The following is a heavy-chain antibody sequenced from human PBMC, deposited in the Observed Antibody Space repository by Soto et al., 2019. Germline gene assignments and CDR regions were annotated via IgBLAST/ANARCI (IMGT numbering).Heavy chain of an antibody. D-gene: IGHD2-15*01. CDR2: INAGNGNT. Sequence: ASVKVSCKASGYTFTSYAMHWVRQAPGQRLEWMGWINAGNGNTKYSQKSQGRVTITRDTSASTAYMELSSLRSEDTAVYYCARVGVVVAATVLGAFDIWGQGTMVTVSS. CDR1: GYTFTSYA. CDR3: ARVGVVVAATVLGAFDI. J-gene: IGHJ3*02. V-gene: IGHV1-3*01.